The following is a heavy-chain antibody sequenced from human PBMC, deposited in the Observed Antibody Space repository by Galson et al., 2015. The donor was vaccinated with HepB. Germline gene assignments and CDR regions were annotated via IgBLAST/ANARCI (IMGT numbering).Heavy chain of an antibody. CDR1: GDSVSSNSAA. Sequence: ISGDSVSSNSAAWNWIRQSPSRGLEWLGRTYYRSKWYNDYAVSVKSRITINPDTSKNQFSLQLNSVTPEDTAVYYCARVTMVRGVIPPEDAFDIWGQGTMVTVSS. D-gene: IGHD3-10*01. J-gene: IGHJ3*02. CDR3: ARVTMVRGVIPPEDAFDI. CDR2: TYYRSKWYN. V-gene: IGHV6-1*01.